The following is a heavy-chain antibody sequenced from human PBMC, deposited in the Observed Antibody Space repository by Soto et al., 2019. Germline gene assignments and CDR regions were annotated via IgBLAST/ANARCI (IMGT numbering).Heavy chain of an antibody. Sequence: VAPVKVSCKASGYNFSSYGISWVRQAPGQGLEWMGWISAYNGNTNYAQKLQGRVTMTTDTSTSTAYMELRSLRSDDTAVYYCARDSQWLSAFDIWGQGTMVTVSS. V-gene: IGHV1-18*01. J-gene: IGHJ3*02. CDR1: GYNFSSYG. D-gene: IGHD6-19*01. CDR3: ARDSQWLSAFDI. CDR2: ISAYNGNT.